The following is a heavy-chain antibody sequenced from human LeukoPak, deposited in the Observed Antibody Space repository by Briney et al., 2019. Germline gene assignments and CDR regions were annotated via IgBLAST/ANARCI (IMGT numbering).Heavy chain of an antibody. CDR3: ARGATRIAAAVNYFDY. D-gene: IGHD6-25*01. V-gene: IGHV3-21*01. CDR2: ISSGSVYM. Sequence: PGGSLRLSCAASGFTFSSYSMNWARQAPGKGLEWVSSISSGSVYMYYADSVKGRFTISRDNAKNSLYLQMNSLRAEDTAVYYCARGATRIAAAVNYFDYWGQGTLVTVSS. CDR1: GFTFSSYS. J-gene: IGHJ4*02.